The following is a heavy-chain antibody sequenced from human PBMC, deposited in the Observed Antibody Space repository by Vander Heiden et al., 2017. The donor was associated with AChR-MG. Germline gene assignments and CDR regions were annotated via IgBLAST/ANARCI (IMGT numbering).Heavy chain of an antibody. V-gene: IGHV4-59*01. Sequence: QVQLQESGPGLVKPSATLSPTCTVPGGPISNYYWSWIRQPPGKGLEWIGYIYYSGSTNYNPSLKSRVTISVDTSKNQFSLKLSSVAAADTAVYYCARVSGWYSGFDYWGQGTLVTVSS. D-gene: IGHD6-13*01. J-gene: IGHJ4*02. CDR1: GGPISNYY. CDR2: IYYSGST. CDR3: ARVSGWYSGFDY.